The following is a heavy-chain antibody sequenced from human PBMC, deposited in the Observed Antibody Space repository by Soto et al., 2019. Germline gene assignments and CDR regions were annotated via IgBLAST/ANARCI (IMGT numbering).Heavy chain of an antibody. D-gene: IGHD3-10*01. V-gene: IGHV3-33*01. J-gene: IGHJ6*02. Sequence: LXLSCAESRFTFSSYCRHWVRQAPCKGLEWVAVIWYDGSNKYYADSVKGRFTISRDNSKNTLYLQMNSLRAEDTAVYYCARDQYGSGSYPPNYYGMDVWGQGTTVTVSS. CDR2: IWYDGSNK. CDR1: RFTFSSYC. CDR3: ARDQYGSGSYPPNYYGMDV.